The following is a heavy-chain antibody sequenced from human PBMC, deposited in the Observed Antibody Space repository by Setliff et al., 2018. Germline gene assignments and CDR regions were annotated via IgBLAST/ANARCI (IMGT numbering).Heavy chain of an antibody. D-gene: IGHD3-22*01. CDR1: GFTFSNYA. J-gene: IGHJ6*02. Sequence: PGGSLRLSCAASGFTFSNYAMSWVRQAPGKGLEWVGRIKSKTDGGTTDYAAPVKGRFTISRDDSKNTLYLQMNSLKTEDTAVYYCTTFIRGYDSSGYYYPPYYYYGMDVWGQGTTVTVSS. CDR3: TTFIRGYDSSGYYYPPYYYYGMDV. CDR2: IKSKTDGGTT. V-gene: IGHV3-15*01.